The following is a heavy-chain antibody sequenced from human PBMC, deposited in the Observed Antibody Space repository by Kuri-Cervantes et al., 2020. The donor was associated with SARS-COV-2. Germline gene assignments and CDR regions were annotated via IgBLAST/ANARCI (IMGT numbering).Heavy chain of an antibody. J-gene: IGHJ4*02. CDR1: GFTFSSYA. Sequence: GGSLRLSCAASGFTFSSYAMHWVRQAPGKGLEWVAVISYDGSNKYYADSVKGRFTISRDNSKNTLFLQMDSLRGDDTAVYYCAKDGPSDYWGRGTLVTVSS. V-gene: IGHV3-30-3*01. CDR3: AKDGPSDY. CDR2: ISYDGSNK.